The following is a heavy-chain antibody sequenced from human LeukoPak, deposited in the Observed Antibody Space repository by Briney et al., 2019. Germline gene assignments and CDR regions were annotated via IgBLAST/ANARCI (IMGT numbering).Heavy chain of an antibody. V-gene: IGHV1-18*04. CDR3: AGGDDSGDFDD. J-gene: IGHJ4*02. Sequence: PGGPVKVSCKASGYTFTSYGNSWGRQAPRQGLEWMGWISAYSGNTNYAQNLQGRVTMTTDTSTSTAYMELRSRRCDDTAVYYCAGGDDSGDFDDWGQGTLVTVSS. CDR2: ISAYSGNT. CDR1: GYTFTSYG. D-gene: IGHD3-10*01.